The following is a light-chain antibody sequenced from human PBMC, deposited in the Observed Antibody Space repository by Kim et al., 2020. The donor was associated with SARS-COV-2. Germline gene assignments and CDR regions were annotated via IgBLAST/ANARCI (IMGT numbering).Light chain of an antibody. CDR3: QQYMNWPPYT. Sequence: IVMTQSPVTLSVSPGESASLSCRASRSVGSNLAWYQHKPGQAPRLLIFDTSKRATGVPARFSGSGSGTLFTLTISDLQSEDFAFYYCQQYMNWPPYTFGQGTKLEI. CDR2: DTS. CDR1: RSVGSN. V-gene: IGKV3-15*01. J-gene: IGKJ2*01.